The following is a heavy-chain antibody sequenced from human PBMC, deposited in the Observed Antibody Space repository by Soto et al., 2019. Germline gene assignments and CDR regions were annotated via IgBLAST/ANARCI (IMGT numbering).Heavy chain of an antibody. Sequence: QLVESGGGVVQPERSLKLSCTASNFVFSVYSLHWVRQAPGKGLEWVALISYDGGNKYYADSVKGRFTISRDNSKNTLYLQMNSLRREDTAVSYCARDKDQYDFWGGTLDSWGQGTLVTVSS. D-gene: IGHD3-3*01. CDR2: ISYDGGNK. CDR1: NFVFSVYS. V-gene: IGHV3-30-3*01. J-gene: IGHJ4*02. CDR3: ARDKDQYDFWGGTLDS.